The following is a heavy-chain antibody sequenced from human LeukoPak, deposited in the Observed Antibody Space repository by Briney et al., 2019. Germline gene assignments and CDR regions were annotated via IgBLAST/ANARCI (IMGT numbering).Heavy chain of an antibody. CDR1: GYTFTSYG. V-gene: IGHV1-18*04. CDR3: ARDIMMVRGVYHHYYGMDV. J-gene: IGHJ6*04. D-gene: IGHD3-10*01. CDR2: ISGYNGNT. Sequence: ASVKVSCKASGYTFTSYGISWVRQAPGQGLEWMGWISGYNGNTNYAQKLQGRVTMTTDTSTSTAYMELRSLRSDDTAVYYCARDIMMVRGVYHHYYGMDVWGKGTTVTVSP.